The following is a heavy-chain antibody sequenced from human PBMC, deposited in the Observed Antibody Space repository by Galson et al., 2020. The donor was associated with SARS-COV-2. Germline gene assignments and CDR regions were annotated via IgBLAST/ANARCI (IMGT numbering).Heavy chain of an antibody. CDR1: GFTFSSYE. CDR2: ISSSGTTI. CDR3: ARGREAAGDGLDN. Sequence: GESLKISCAASGFTFSSYEMNWVRQTQGKGLEWVSHISSSGTTIYHADSVKGRFTISRDNAKNSLYLQMNSLSVDDTAIYYCARGREAAGDGLDNWGQGTRVTVSS. V-gene: IGHV3-48*03. J-gene: IGHJ4*02. D-gene: IGHD6-13*01.